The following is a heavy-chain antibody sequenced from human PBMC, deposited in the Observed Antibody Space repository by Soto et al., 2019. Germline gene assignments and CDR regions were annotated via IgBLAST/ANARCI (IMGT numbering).Heavy chain of an antibody. Sequence: VQLVESGGGLVQPGGSLRLSCAASGFTLTNNGMHWVRQAPGQGLEWVAVISSDGSSKYYGDSVRGRFTISRDNSKNTLFLEMNSLRSEDTAVYYCAKDRGLAESGRWSHYYYGMDVWGQGTTVTVSS. CDR1: GFTLTNNG. CDR2: ISSDGSSK. CDR3: AKDRGLAESGRWSHYYYGMDV. D-gene: IGHD1-26*01. J-gene: IGHJ6*02. V-gene: IGHV3-30*18.